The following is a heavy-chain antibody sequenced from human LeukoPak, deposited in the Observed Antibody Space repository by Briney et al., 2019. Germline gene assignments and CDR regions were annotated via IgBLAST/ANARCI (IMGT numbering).Heavy chain of an antibody. D-gene: IGHD2-15*01. J-gene: IGHJ4*02. Sequence: GSSVKVSCKASGGTFSSYTISWVRQAPGQGLEWMGRIIPILGIANYAQKFQGRVTITADKSTSTAYMELSSLRSEGTAVYYCADLDCSGGSCYLDYWGQGTLVTVSS. CDR3: ADLDCSGGSCYLDY. V-gene: IGHV1-69*02. CDR2: IIPILGIA. CDR1: GGTFSSYT.